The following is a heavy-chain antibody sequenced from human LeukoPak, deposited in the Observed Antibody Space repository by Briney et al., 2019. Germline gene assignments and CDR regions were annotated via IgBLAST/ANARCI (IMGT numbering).Heavy chain of an antibody. CDR2: INPNSGGT. D-gene: IGHD3-16*02. CDR1: GYTFSGFY. Sequence: ASVKVSCKASGYTFSGFYIHWVRQAPGQGLEWMGWINPNSGGTNYAQKFQGRVTMTRDTSISTAYMELSSLRSEDTAVYYCARGAYDYVWGSYRYIDYWGQGTLVTVSS. V-gene: IGHV1-2*02. J-gene: IGHJ4*02. CDR3: ARGAYDYVWGSYRYIDY.